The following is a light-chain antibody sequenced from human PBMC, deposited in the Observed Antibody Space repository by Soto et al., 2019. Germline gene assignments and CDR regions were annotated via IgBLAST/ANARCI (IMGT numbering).Light chain of an antibody. CDR3: SSYTSSSILV. CDR2: EVN. CDR1: SSDVGGYTY. J-gene: IGLJ1*01. Sequence: QSVLTQPASVSGSPGQSITISCTGTSSDVGGYTYVSWYQQHPGKAPKLMIYEVNKRPSGVSNRFSGSKSGNTASLTISGLQAEDEADYYCSSYTSSSILVFGTGTKVTVL. V-gene: IGLV2-14*01.